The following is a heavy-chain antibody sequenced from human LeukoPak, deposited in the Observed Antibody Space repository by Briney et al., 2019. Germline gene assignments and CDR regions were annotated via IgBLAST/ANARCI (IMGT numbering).Heavy chain of an antibody. V-gene: IGHV3-11*06. J-gene: IGHJ4*02. D-gene: IGHD3-3*02. CDR3: ATHFWSGYSPFDY. CDR2: VRSSRIYT. CDR1: GFTFSHYY. Sequence: GGAVTLSCLACGFTFSHYYLSFIRQAPATGREGVAYVRSSRIYTKYVVSVMARFTISRDNAKNSLYLQMNRLRAEDTAVYYCATHFWSGYSPFDYWGQGTLVTVSS.